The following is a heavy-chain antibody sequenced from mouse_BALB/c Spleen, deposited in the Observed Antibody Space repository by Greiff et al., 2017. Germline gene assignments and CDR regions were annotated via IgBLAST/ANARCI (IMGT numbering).Heavy chain of an antibody. J-gene: IGHJ1*01. D-gene: IGHD2-13*01. V-gene: IGHV1S53*02. Sequence: LQESDAELVKPGASVQIPCKAPGYPFTAHVFPWLKQKPEQGLGWIGYISLGNGDIKYNEKFKSKATLTADKSSSTAYKRLNSLTTEDSAVYCCYDDSHWYFDVWGAGTTVTVSA. CDR3: YDDSHWYFDV. CDR2: ISLGNGDI. CDR1: GYPFTAHV.